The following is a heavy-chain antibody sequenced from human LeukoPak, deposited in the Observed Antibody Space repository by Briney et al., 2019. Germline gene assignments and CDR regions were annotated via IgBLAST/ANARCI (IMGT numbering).Heavy chain of an antibody. V-gene: IGHV3-23*01. D-gene: IGHD2-21*02. CDR3: AKDIVGGGDDY. CDR1: GFTFGSYA. J-gene: IGHJ4*02. Sequence: PGGSLRLSCAASGFTFGSYALNWVRQAPGKGLEWVSGINGSGSRTYYADSVKGRFTISRDNSKNTLYLQMNSLRVEDTAVYYCAKDIVGGGDDYWGQGALVIVSS. CDR2: INGSGSRT.